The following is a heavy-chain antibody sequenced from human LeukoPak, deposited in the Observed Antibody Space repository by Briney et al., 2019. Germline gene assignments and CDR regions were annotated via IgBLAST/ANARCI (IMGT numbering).Heavy chain of an antibody. J-gene: IGHJ5*02. CDR3: ARDLAGVVGVTAWFDP. V-gene: IGHV1-18*01. Sequence: ASVKVSCKASAYTFTGYAISWVRQAPGQGLEWMGWISASNGNTNYAQKLHGRVTMTTDTSTNTVYMELRSLRFDDTAVYYCARDLAGVVGVTAWFDPWGQGTLVTVSS. CDR1: AYTFTGYA. D-gene: IGHD1-26*01. CDR2: ISASNGNT.